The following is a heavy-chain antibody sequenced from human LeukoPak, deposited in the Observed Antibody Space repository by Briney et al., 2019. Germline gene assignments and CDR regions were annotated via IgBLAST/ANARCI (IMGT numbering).Heavy chain of an antibody. J-gene: IGHJ4*02. Sequence: GGSLRLSCAASGFTVSSNYMSWVRQAPGKGLEWVSVIYSGGPTYYADSVKGRFTISRDNSKNTLFLQMNSLRAEDTAVYYCARGLRLVAQIDYWGQGTQVTVSS. D-gene: IGHD6-6*01. CDR3: ARGLRLVAQIDY. CDR1: GFTVSSNY. CDR2: IYSGGPT. V-gene: IGHV3-53*01.